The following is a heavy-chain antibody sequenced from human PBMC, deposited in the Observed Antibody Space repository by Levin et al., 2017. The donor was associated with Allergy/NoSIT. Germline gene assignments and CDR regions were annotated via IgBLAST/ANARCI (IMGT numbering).Heavy chain of an antibody. D-gene: IGHD2-2*01. V-gene: IGHV3-23*01. J-gene: IGHJ4*02. Sequence: GESLKISCAVSGFTFSSYAMSWVRQAPGKGLEWVSAISGNGRTTNYADSVKGRFTISRDNSKNTLFLQMNSLRNDDTAVYLCVREADCTSTSCYYFDSWGQGILVTVSS. CDR1: GFTFSSYA. CDR3: VREADCTSTSCYYFDS. CDR2: ISGNGRTT.